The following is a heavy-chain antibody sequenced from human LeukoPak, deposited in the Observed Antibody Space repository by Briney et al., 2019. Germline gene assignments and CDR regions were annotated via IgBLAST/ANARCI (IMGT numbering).Heavy chain of an antibody. CDR2: LRSNGDT. D-gene: IGHD3-16*01. J-gene: IGHJ4*02. Sequence: PGGSLSLSCAPSGFTPTSYATSWVREAPAGGRGWVSSLRSNGDTLYADSVKGRFTLSRDESRNTVYLQLNNLRVEDTAVYYCAKAGWVSIADAVLWGQGTVVTVSS. CDR1: GFTPTSYA. V-gene: IGHV3-23*01. CDR3: AKAGWVSIADAVL.